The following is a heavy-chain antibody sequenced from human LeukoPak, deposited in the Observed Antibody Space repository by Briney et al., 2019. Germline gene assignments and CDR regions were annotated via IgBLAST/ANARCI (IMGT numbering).Heavy chain of an antibody. CDR3: ARGPGITIFGVVTYYYYYMDV. D-gene: IGHD3-3*01. CDR1: GYTFTSYG. Sequence: ASVKVSCKASGYTFTSYGISWVRQAPGQGLEWMGWISAYYGNTNYAQKLQGRVAMTTDTSTSTAYMELRSLRSDDTAVYYCARGPGITIFGVVTYYYYYMDVWGKGTTVTVSS. CDR2: ISAYYGNT. J-gene: IGHJ6*03. V-gene: IGHV1-18*01.